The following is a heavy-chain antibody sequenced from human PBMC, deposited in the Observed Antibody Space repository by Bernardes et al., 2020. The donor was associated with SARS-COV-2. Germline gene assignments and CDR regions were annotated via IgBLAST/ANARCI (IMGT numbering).Heavy chain of an antibody. CDR3: ARVFKSGDYSIFYYYAMDV. J-gene: IGHJ6*02. CDR2: INDSGRT. D-gene: IGHD4-17*01. Sequence: SETLSLTCAVYGGSFSGYYWSWIRQPPGKGLAWIGRINDSGRTHYNPSLKSRVTISVDTSKNQFSLKLTSVTAADTAVYYCARVFKSGDYSIFYYYAMDVWGQGTTVAGSS. V-gene: IGHV4-34*01. CDR1: GGSFSGYY.